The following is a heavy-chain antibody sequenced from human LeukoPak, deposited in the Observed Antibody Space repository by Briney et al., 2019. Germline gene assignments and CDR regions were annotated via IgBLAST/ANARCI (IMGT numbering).Heavy chain of an antibody. D-gene: IGHD4-17*01. CDR1: GFDFGDYS. CDR3: TIDSYGANAY. V-gene: IGHV3-23*01. CDR2: INGNGDKT. J-gene: IGHJ4*02. Sequence: GGSLRLSCAASGFDFGDYSLNWVRQAPGKGLDWVSTINGNGDKTYYADSVKGRFAISRDNSKNTIFLQMDSLRAEDSALYYCTIDSYGANAYWGQGTLVTVSS.